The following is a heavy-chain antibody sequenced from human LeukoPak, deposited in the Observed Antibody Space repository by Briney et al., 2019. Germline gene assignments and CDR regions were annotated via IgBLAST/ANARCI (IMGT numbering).Heavy chain of an antibody. J-gene: IGHJ4*02. Sequence: SCKASGYTFTSYYMHWVRQAPGKGLEWVAFIRYDGSNKYYADSVKGRFTISRDNSKNTLYLQMNSLRAEDTAVYYCAPARGPSYWGQGTLVTVSS. CDR1: GYTFTSYY. CDR2: IRYDGSNK. D-gene: IGHD3-10*01. CDR3: APARGPSY. V-gene: IGHV3-30*02.